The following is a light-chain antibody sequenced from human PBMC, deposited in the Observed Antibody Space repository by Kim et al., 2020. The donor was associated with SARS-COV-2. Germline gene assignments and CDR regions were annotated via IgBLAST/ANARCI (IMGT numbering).Light chain of an antibody. CDR1: NIGSKS. Sequence: SYELTQPPSVSVAPGKTARITCGGNNIGSKSVHWYQQKPGQAPVLVIYYDSDRPSGIPERFSGSNSGNTATLTISRVEAGDEADYYCQVCDSSSAGKVFGGGTQLTVL. V-gene: IGLV3-21*04. J-gene: IGLJ3*02. CDR2: YDS. CDR3: QVCDSSSAGKV.